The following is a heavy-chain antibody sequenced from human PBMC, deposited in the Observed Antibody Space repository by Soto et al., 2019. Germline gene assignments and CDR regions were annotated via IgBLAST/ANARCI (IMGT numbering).Heavy chain of an antibody. CDR2: ITGSGRST. D-gene: IGHD1-7*01. V-gene: IGHV3-23*01. J-gene: IGHJ5*02. CDR1: GLTFSNYA. Sequence: RRLSCAASGLTFSNYAMSWVRQATGEGLQWVSAITGSGRSTYYTDSVEGRFAISRDNSKDTLYPQMNGLTAEDTAVYYCAKTLCPEHLTGTPSVHRFDPLGAATLVT. CDR3: AKTLCPEHLTGTPSVHRFDP.